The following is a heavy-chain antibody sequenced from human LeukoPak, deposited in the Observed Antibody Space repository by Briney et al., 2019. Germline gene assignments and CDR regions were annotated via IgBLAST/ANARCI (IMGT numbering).Heavy chain of an antibody. Sequence: GESLKISCKGSGYSFTSYWIGWVRQMPGKGLEWMGIIYPGDSDTRYSPSFQGQVHISADKSISTAYLQWSRLKASDTAMYYCARPSYYDSSGYLTDAFDIWGQGTMVTVSS. CDR1: GYSFTSYW. CDR2: IYPGDSDT. D-gene: IGHD3-22*01. V-gene: IGHV5-51*01. CDR3: ARPSYYDSSGYLTDAFDI. J-gene: IGHJ3*02.